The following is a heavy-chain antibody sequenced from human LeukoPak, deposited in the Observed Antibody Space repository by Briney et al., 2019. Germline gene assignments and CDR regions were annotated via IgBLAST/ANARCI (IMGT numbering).Heavy chain of an antibody. CDR2: MNPNSGNT. Sequence: ASVKVSCKASGYTFTSYDINWVRQATGQGLEWMGWMNPNSGNTGYAQKFQGRVTITRDTSISTAYMELSRLRSDDTAVYYCARDYHRGEDDYWGQGTLVTVSS. V-gene: IGHV1-8*03. D-gene: IGHD3-10*01. CDR1: GYTFTSYD. J-gene: IGHJ4*02. CDR3: ARDYHRGEDDY.